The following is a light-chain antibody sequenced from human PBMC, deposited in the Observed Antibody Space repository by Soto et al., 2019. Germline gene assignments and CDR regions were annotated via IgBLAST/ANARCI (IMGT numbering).Light chain of an antibody. J-gene: IGKJ1*01. CDR1: QSVSSN. CDR3: HQYNNWPPWT. Sequence: EIVMTQSPATLSVSPGERATLSCRASQSVSSNLAWYQQKPGQAPRLLXYGASTRATGIPARFSGSGSGTELTLTISSLQSEDYAAYYCHQYNNWPPWTFGQGTKVDIK. V-gene: IGKV3-15*01. CDR2: GAS.